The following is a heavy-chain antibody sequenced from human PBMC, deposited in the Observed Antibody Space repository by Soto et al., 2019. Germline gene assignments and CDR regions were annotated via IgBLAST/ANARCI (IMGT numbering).Heavy chain of an antibody. V-gene: IGHV1-69*06. CDR3: ASPNDFWSGRSYYYGMDV. CDR2: IIPIFGTA. Sequence: RASVKVSCKASGGTFSSYAISWVRQAPGQGLEWMGGIIPIFGTANYAQKFQGRVTITADKSTSTAYMELSSLRSEDTAVYYCASPNDFWSGRSYYYGMDVWGQGTTVTVSS. CDR1: GGTFSSYA. J-gene: IGHJ6*02. D-gene: IGHD3-3*01.